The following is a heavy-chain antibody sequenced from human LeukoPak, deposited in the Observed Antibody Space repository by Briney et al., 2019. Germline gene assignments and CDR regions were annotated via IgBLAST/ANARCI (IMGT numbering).Heavy chain of an antibody. Sequence: SETLSLTCAVYGGSFSGYYWSWIRQPPGKGLEWIGEINHSGSTNYNPSLKSRVTISVDTSKNQFSLKLSSVTAADTAVYYCASSQYSSGWSEWFDPWGQGTLVTVS. CDR3: ASSQYSSGWSEWFDP. V-gene: IGHV4-34*01. J-gene: IGHJ5*02. D-gene: IGHD6-19*01. CDR1: GGSFSGYY. CDR2: INHSGST.